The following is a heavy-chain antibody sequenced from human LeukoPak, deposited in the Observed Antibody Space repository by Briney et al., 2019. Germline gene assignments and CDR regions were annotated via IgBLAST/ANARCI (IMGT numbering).Heavy chain of an antibody. V-gene: IGHV3-7*01. CDR2: INHDGSVK. CDR1: GFTFSSSW. Sequence: GGSLRLSCVASGFTFSSSWMAWVRQAPGKGLQWVANINHDGSVKNYVGSVKGRFAISRDNAQNSFYLQMNGLETDDTAVYYCAKDSYSKGDYWGQGTLVTVSS. J-gene: IGHJ4*02. CDR3: AKDSYSKGDY. D-gene: IGHD4-4*01.